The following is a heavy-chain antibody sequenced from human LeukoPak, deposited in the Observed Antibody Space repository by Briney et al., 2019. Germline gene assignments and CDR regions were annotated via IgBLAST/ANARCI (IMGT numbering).Heavy chain of an antibody. Sequence: PGGSLRLSCAVSGFSFSDAWMSWVRQPPGKGLEWVGRMKSNTDGGTTDFATPVKGRFTISRDESENALYLQMNSLKTEDTAAYYGTTQLLYEHNFDYWGQGTLVTVSS. V-gene: IGHV3-15*01. D-gene: IGHD2-2*02. CDR1: GFSFSDAW. CDR3: TTQLLYEHNFDY. CDR2: MKSNTDGGTT. J-gene: IGHJ4*02.